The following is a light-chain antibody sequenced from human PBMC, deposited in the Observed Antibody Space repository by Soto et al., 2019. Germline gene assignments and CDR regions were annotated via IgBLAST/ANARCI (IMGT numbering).Light chain of an antibody. Sequence: SALTQVASVSASPGQSITISCTGTSSDVGGHNYVSWYQQHPGKAPKLMIYNVDYRPSGVSHRFSGSRSGNTASLTISGLQAEDEANDYCSSYAYSSTVVFGGGTKLTVL. CDR3: SSYAYSSTVV. CDR2: NVD. V-gene: IGLV2-14*03. CDR1: SSDVGGHNY. J-gene: IGLJ2*01.